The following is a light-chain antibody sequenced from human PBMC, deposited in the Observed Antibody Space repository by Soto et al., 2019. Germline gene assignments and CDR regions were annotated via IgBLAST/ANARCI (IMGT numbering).Light chain of an antibody. CDR1: QSVSSSY. V-gene: IGKV3-20*01. CDR3: QQYGSSPRT. Sequence: EIVLTQSPGTLSLSPGERATLSCRASQSVSSSYFAWYQQKPGQAPRLLIYAASSRAPGLPDRFSGSGSGTDFTLTISRLEPEDFAVYYCQQYGSSPRTFGQGTKLEIK. J-gene: IGKJ2*01. CDR2: AAS.